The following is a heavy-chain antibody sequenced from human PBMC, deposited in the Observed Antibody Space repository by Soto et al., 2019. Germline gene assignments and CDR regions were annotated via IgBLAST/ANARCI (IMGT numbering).Heavy chain of an antibody. CDR2: VPDTGTT. J-gene: IGHJ4*02. D-gene: IGHD6-6*01. CDR1: GGSVSSGGNY. Sequence: QLQLQESGPGLVKPSETLSLTCAVSGGSVSSGGNYWGWIRQSPGKGLEWIGSVPDTGTTHYNPSLTRRGTISVDTSKNQFSLNVNSVTAADTAVYYCARGLSSPSAAGVWGQGTLVTVSS. CDR3: ARGLSSPSAAGV. V-gene: IGHV4-39*01.